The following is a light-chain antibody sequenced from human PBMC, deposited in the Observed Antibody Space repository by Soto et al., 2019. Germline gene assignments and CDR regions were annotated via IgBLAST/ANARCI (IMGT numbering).Light chain of an antibody. Sequence: DIQMTQSPSTLFGSLGDRVTITCRASQSISSWLAWYQQKPGTAPKLLIYKASSLQSGVPSRFSGSGSGTEFTLTISSLQPDDFATYYCQQYSSYPYTFGQGTKLEIK. J-gene: IGKJ2*01. CDR3: QQYSSYPYT. V-gene: IGKV1-5*03. CDR1: QSISSW. CDR2: KAS.